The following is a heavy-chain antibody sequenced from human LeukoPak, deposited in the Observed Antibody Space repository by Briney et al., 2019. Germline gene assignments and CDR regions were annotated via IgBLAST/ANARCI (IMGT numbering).Heavy chain of an antibody. D-gene: IGHD1-26*01. V-gene: IGHV3-21*01. CDR3: AKELAGNFDY. CDR1: GFTFSSYA. CDR2: ISSSSSYI. Sequence: GGSLRLSCAASGFTFSSYAMNWVRQAPGKGLEWVSSISSSSSYIYYADSVKGRFTISRDNAKNSLYLQMNSLRAEDTAVYYCAKELAGNFDYWGQGTLVTVSS. J-gene: IGHJ4*02.